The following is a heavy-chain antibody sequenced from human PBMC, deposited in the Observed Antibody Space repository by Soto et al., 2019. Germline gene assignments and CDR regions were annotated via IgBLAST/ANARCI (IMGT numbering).Heavy chain of an antibody. CDR3: ARGRSETTVFYYYYYGMDV. V-gene: IGHV1-8*01. CDR1: GYTFTSYD. D-gene: IGHD4-17*01. CDR2: MNPNSGNT. J-gene: IGHJ6*02. Sequence: GASVKVSCKASGYTFTSYDINWVRQATGQGLEGMGWMNPNSGNTGYAQKFQGRVTMTRNTSISTAYMELSSLRSEDTAVYYCARGRSETTVFYYYYYGMDVWGQGTTVTVSS.